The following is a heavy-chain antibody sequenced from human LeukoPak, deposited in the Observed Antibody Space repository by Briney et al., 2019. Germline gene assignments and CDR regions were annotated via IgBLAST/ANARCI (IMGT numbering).Heavy chain of an antibody. Sequence: RASVKVSCKASGGTFSSYAISWVRQAPGQGLEWMGGIIPIFGTANYVQKFQGRVTITTDESTSTAYMELSSLRSEDTAVYYCARSVRYYDFWSGYYHLYYYYYYMDVWGKGTTVTVSS. J-gene: IGHJ6*03. CDR3: ARSVRYYDFWSGYYHLYYYYYYMDV. D-gene: IGHD3-3*01. CDR1: GGTFSSYA. V-gene: IGHV1-69*05. CDR2: IIPIFGTA.